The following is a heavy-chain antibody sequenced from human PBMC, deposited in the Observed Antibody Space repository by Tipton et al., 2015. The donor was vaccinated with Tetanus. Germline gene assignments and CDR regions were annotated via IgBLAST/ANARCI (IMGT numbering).Heavy chain of an antibody. D-gene: IGHD3-10*01. CDR2: IGTAGDT. CDR1: GFTFSSYD. V-gene: IGHV3-13*01. J-gene: IGHJ4*02. Sequence: SLRLSCAASGFTFSSYDMHWVRQATGKGLEWVSAIGTAGDTYYPGSVKGRFTISRENAKNSLYLQMNGLRAGDTAVYYCARVGSGGHFDYWGQGTLVTVSS. CDR3: ARVGSGGHFDY.